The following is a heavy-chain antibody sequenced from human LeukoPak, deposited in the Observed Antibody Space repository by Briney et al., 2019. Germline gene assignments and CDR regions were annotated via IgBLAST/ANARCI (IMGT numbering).Heavy chain of an antibody. D-gene: IGHD2-2*01. CDR1: GFSFSDYY. CDR2: ISRGGSSK. V-gene: IGHV3-11*01. J-gene: IGHJ3*02. CDR3: ARGQYCSSTSCYVIGAFDI. Sequence: PGGSLRPSCAASGFSFSDYYMSWIRQAPGKGLEWVSSISRGGSSKYSADSVKGRFTISRDNAKNSLDLQMDSLRAEDTAVYYCARGQYCSSTSCYVIGAFDIWGQGTMVTVSS.